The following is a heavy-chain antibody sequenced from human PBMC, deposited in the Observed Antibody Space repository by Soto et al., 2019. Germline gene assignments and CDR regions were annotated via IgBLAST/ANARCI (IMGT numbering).Heavy chain of an antibody. CDR3: AREVNTVIMPGDTEDYSGLDV. D-gene: IGHD2-21*02. V-gene: IGHV1-46*01. CDR1: GYVFSSSF. CDR2: INPTVGST. J-gene: IGHJ6*02. Sequence: GSSVKVSCNASGYVFSSSFVHWVRQAPGQGLEWMAMINPTVGSTSYAHNFQGRIAVTRDTSTATVYLDLSSLRSADTAIYYCAREVNTVIMPGDTEDYSGLDVGG.